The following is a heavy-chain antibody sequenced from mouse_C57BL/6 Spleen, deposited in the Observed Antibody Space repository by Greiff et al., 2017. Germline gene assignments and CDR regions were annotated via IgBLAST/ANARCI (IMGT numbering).Heavy chain of an antibody. CDR1: GYTFTSYW. CDR3: ARERTFQLGNYAMDY. D-gene: IGHD4-1*02. V-gene: IGHV1-72*01. Sequence: QVQLKEPGAELVKPGASVKLSCKASGYTFTSYWMPWVKQRPGRGLEWIGRIDPNSGGTKYNEKFKSKATLTVDKPSSTAYMQLSSLTSEDSAVYYCARERTFQLGNYAMDYWGQGTSVTVSS. CDR2: IDPNSGGT. J-gene: IGHJ4*01.